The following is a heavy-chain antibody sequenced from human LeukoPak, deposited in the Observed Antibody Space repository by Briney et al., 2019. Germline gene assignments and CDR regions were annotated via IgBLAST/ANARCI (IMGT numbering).Heavy chain of an antibody. CDR1: GYTFTGYY. D-gene: IGHD2-2*01. CDR3: ATSLYCSSTNCYALYFQH. Sequence: GASVKVSCKASGYTFTGYYMHWVRQAPGQGLEWVGWINPNRGGTNYAQKFQGRVTMTRDTSISTAYMELSRLRSDDTAVYYCATSLYCSSTNCYALYFQHWGQGTLVTVSS. CDR2: INPNRGGT. V-gene: IGHV1-2*02. J-gene: IGHJ1*01.